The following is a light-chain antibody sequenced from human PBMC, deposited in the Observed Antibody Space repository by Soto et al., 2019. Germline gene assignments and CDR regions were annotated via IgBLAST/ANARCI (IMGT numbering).Light chain of an antibody. CDR3: CSHAGSYTYV. Sequence: QSALTQPRSVSGSPGQSLTISCTGTSSDVGGYNYVSWYQQYPGKVPKLMIYDVTKRPSGVPDRFSGSKSGNTAFLTISGLQAEDEADYYCCSHAGSYTYVFGTGTQLTVL. CDR1: SSDVGGYNY. J-gene: IGLJ6*01. V-gene: IGLV2-11*01. CDR2: DVT.